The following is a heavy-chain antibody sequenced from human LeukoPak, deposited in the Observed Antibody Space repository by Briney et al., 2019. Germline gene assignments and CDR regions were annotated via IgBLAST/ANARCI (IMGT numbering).Heavy chain of an antibody. J-gene: IGHJ3*02. CDR2: IYYSGST. D-gene: IGHD5-12*01. Sequence: PSETLSLTCTVSGGSISSSTYYWGWIRRPPRKGLEWIGSIYYSGSTYYNPSLKSRFTVSVDTSKNQFSLKLRSVTAADTAVYYCARHSRSGYGDYESAFDTWGQGTMVTVSS. CDR1: GGSISSSTYY. V-gene: IGHV4-39*01. CDR3: ARHSRSGYGDYESAFDT.